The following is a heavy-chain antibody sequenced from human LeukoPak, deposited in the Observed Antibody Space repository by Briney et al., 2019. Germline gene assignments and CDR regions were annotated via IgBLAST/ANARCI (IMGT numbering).Heavy chain of an antibody. J-gene: IGHJ4*02. V-gene: IGHV1-18*01. CDR2: ISGYNGNT. CDR3: ARGSTARYYYDRSGYYRGAFDY. D-gene: IGHD3-22*01. Sequence: ASVKVSCKASGYTFTSYGISWVRQAPRHGLEWMGWISGYNGNTNYAQKPQGRVIMTTDTSTSTAYMELRSLRSDDTAVYYCARGSTARYYYDRSGYYRGAFDYWGQGTLVTVSS. CDR1: GYTFTSYG.